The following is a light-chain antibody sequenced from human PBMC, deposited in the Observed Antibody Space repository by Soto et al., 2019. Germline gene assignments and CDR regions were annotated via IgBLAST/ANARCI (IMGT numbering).Light chain of an antibody. CDR3: QQAVSLPIT. CDR1: QPISSW. CDR2: AAS. Sequence: DIQMTQSPSSVSASVGDRVTITCRASQPISSWLAWYQQKPGTAPKLLISAASTLQSGVPSRFSGRGSGTDFTLTISSLQPEDIATYYCQQAVSLPITFGQGTRLET. J-gene: IGKJ5*01. V-gene: IGKV1-12*01.